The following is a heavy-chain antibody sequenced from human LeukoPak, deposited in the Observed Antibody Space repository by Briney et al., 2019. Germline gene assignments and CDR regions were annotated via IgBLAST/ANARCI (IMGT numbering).Heavy chain of an antibody. J-gene: IGHJ4*02. CDR1: GFTFSSYS. V-gene: IGHV3-48*04. CDR2: ISSSSSTT. CDR3: ARRAVGATKGGDY. D-gene: IGHD1-26*01. Sequence: GGSLRLSCAASGFTFSSYSMNWVRQAPGKGLEWVSYISSSSSTTYYADSVKGRFTISRDNAKNSLYLQMNSLRAEDTAVYYCARRAVGATKGGDYWGQGTLVTVSS.